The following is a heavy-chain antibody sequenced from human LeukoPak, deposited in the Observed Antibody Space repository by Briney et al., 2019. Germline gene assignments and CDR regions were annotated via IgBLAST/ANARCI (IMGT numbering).Heavy chain of an antibody. J-gene: IGHJ5*02. Sequence: SETLSLTCTVSNDSFILGDYYWSWIRQPPGTGLEWIGYIYYSGTTYYNPSLESRVTISIDTSRNQFSLKLTTMTAADTAVYYCARAFGGVIINGGWFDPWGQGAQVTVSS. CDR3: ARAFGGVIINGGWFDP. V-gene: IGHV4-30-4*08. CDR1: NDSFILGDYY. CDR2: IYYSGTT. D-gene: IGHD3-3*01.